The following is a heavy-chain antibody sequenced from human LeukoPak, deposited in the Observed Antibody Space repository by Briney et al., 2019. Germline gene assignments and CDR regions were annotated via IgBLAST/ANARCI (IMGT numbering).Heavy chain of an antibody. CDR2: ISSSGDST. Sequence: GRSLRLSCAASGFTLSSYATSWVRQAPGKGLEWVSAISSSGDSTYYADPVKGRFTISRGNSKNTLNLQMHSLRAEDTAVSYCARWRSSTVTTGWRYLEEEPPWFDPWGQGTLVTVSS. CDR3: ARWRSSTVTTGWRYLEEEPPWFDP. CDR1: GFTLSSYA. J-gene: IGHJ5*02. V-gene: IGHV3-23*01. D-gene: IGHD4-17*01.